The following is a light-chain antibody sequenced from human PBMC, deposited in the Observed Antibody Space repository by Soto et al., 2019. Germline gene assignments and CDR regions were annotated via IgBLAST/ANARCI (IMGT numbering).Light chain of an antibody. CDR2: DAS. CDR3: QQYNSYLWT. V-gene: IGKV1-5*01. Sequence: DIQMTQSPSTLSTSAGDTVTITCRASQSISTFLAWYQQKPGKAPKLLIFDASSLKSGVPSRFSGSGSGREFTLTISGLQPDDFATYYCQQYNSYLWTFGQGTKVDI. CDR1: QSISTF. J-gene: IGKJ1*01.